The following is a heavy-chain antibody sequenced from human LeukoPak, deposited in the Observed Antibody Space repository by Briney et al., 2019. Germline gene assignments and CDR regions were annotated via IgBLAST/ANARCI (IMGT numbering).Heavy chain of an antibody. Sequence: GGSLRLSXXASGXTFSSYAMSWVRQAPGKGLEWVSAISGSGGSTYYADSVKGRFTISRDNSKNTLYLQMNSLRAEDTAVYYCAKFYYGDRKNADYWGQGTLVTVSS. CDR3: AKFYYGDRKNADY. J-gene: IGHJ4*02. D-gene: IGHD4-17*01. CDR1: GXTFSSYA. V-gene: IGHV3-23*01. CDR2: ISGSGGST.